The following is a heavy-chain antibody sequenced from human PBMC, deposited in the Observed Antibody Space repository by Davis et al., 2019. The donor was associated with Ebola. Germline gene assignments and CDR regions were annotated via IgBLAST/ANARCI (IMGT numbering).Heavy chain of an antibody. CDR1: GYTFTSYG. Sequence: ASVKVSCKASGYTFTSYGISWVRQAPGQGLEWMGWISAYNGNTNYAQKLQGRVTMTTDTSTSTAYMELRSLRSDDTAVYYCARDLRSVIVVVPAAPSWWFDPWGQGTLVTVSS. V-gene: IGHV1-18*01. CDR3: ARDLRSVIVVVPAAPSWWFDP. J-gene: IGHJ5*02. CDR2: ISAYNGNT. D-gene: IGHD2-2*01.